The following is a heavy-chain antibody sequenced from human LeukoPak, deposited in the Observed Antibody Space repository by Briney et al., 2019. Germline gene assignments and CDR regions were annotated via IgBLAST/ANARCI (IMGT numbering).Heavy chain of an antibody. Sequence: SAKVSCKASGGTFSSYAISWVRQAPGQGLEWMGGIIPILGTANYAQKFQGRVTITADKSTSTAYMELSSLRSEDTAVYYCARNAAYCGGDCYSYAFDIWGQGTMVTVSS. J-gene: IGHJ3*02. V-gene: IGHV1-69*10. CDR2: IIPILGTA. D-gene: IGHD2-21*02. CDR3: ARNAAYCGGDCYSYAFDI. CDR1: GGTFSSYA.